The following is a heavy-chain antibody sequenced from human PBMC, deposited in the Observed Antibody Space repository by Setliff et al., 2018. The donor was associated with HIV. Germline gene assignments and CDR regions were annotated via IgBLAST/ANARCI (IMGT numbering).Heavy chain of an antibody. Sequence: GGSLRLSCAASGFTLSSYSMNWVRQAPGKGLEWISYINGASKTIYYVDSVKGRFTITRDNAENTLYLQMNSLRPEDTAVYYCARGPVGLYYFDYWGQGTLVTVSS. CDR3: ARGPVGLYYFDY. D-gene: IGHD3-22*01. V-gene: IGHV3-48*01. CDR2: INGASKTI. J-gene: IGHJ4*02. CDR1: GFTLSSYS.